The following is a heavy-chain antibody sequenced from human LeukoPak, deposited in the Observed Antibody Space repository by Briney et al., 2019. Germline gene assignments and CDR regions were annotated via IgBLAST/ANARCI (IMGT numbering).Heavy chain of an antibody. CDR3: AKSSSYSGYKGDFDY. Sequence: PGGSLRLSCAASGFTFDDYAMHWVRQAPGKGLEWVSGINWNSGSIGYADSVKGRFTISRQNAKNSLYLQMNSLRAEDTALYYCAKSSSYSGYKGDFDYWGQGTLVTVSS. V-gene: IGHV3-9*01. CDR2: INWNSGSI. D-gene: IGHD5-12*01. CDR1: GFTFDDYA. J-gene: IGHJ4*02.